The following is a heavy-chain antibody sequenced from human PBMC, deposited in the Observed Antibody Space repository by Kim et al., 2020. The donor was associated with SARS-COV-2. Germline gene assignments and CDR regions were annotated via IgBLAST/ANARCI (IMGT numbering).Heavy chain of an antibody. V-gene: IGHV3-7*01. CDR2: IKQDGSEK. CDR3: AREWGDRGKIFGVNRLNYSSSVGA. D-gene: IGHD3-3*01. J-gene: IGHJ6*02. Sequence: GGSLRLSCAASGFTFSSYWMSWVRQAPGKGLEWVSNIKQDGSEKYYVDSVKGRFTISRDNAKNSLYLQMNSLRAEDTAVYYCAREWGDRGKIFGVNRLNYSSSVGAWGQETTLTASS. CDR1: GFTFSSYW.